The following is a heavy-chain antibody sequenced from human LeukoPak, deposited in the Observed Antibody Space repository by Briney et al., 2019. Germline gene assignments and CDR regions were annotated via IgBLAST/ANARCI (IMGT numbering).Heavy chain of an antibody. Sequence: SETLSLTCTASGGSISSYYWSWIRQPPGKGLEWIGYIYYSGSTNYNPSLKSRVTISVDTSKSQFSLKLSSVTAADTAVYYCAGGGDSGGYYYPMFDYWGQGTLVTVSS. CDR3: AGGGDSGGYYYPMFDY. J-gene: IGHJ4*02. D-gene: IGHD3-22*01. CDR2: IYYSGST. V-gene: IGHV4-59*01. CDR1: GGSISSYY.